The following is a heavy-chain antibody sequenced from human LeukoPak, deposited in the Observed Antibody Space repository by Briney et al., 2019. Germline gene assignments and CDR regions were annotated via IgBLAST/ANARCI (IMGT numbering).Heavy chain of an antibody. CDR2: ISSTIRTI. D-gene: IGHD3-16*01. Sequence: PGGSLRLSCAASGFTFNSFGMSWVRQAPGKGLEWISYISSTIRTIYYADSVKGRFTISRDNAKNSLYLQMNSLTAEDTAVYYCARGGGFFAVWGQGTLVTVSS. CDR3: ARGGGFFAV. J-gene: IGHJ4*02. CDR1: GFTFNSFG. V-gene: IGHV3-48*04.